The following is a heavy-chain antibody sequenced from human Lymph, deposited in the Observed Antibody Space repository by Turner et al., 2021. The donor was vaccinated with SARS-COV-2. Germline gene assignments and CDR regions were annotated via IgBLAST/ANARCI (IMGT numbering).Heavy chain of an antibody. CDR2: ISWNSGSI. V-gene: IGHV3-9*01. CDR3: AKDRGGEQLVRLFDY. CDR1: GFTFDDYA. D-gene: IGHD6-6*01. J-gene: IGHJ4*02. Sequence: EVQLVESGGGLVQPGRSLRLSRAASGFTFDDYAMHWVRQAPGKGLEWVSGISWNSGSIGYADSVKGRFTISRDNAKNSLYLQMNSLRVEDTALYYCAKDRGGEQLVRLFDYWGQGTLVTVSS.